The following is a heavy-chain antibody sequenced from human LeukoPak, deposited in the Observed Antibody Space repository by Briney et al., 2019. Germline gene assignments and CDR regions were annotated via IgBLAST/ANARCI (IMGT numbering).Heavy chain of an antibody. Sequence: GGTLRLSCAASGFTFSSYGMSWVRQAPGKGLEWVSAISGSGGSTYYADSVKGRFTISRDNSKNTLYLQMNSLRAEDTAVYYCAKKRRVAGSWFDYWGQGTLVTVSS. J-gene: IGHJ4*02. V-gene: IGHV3-23*01. CDR2: ISGSGGST. CDR3: AKKRRVAGSWFDY. CDR1: GFTFSSYG. D-gene: IGHD6-19*01.